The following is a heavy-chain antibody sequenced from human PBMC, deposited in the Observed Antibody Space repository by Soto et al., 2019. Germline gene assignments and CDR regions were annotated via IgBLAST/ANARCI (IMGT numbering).Heavy chain of an antibody. D-gene: IGHD2-2*01. Sequence: PGGSPRLSCVASGFAVSNNFMSWVRQAPGKGLEWVSAISGSGGSTYYADSVKGRFTISRGNSKNTLYLQMNSLRAEDTAVYYCAKDQVPIVVVPATLSDYYYCGMDVWGQGTTVTVSS. CDR1: GFAVSNNF. V-gene: IGHV3-23*01. CDR3: AKDQVPIVVVPATLSDYYYCGMDV. J-gene: IGHJ6*02. CDR2: ISGSGGST.